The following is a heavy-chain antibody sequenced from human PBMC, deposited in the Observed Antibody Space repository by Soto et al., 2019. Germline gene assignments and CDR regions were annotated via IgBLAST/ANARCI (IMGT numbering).Heavy chain of an antibody. J-gene: IGHJ4*02. CDR1: GGPISSGGYS. CDR3: ARGMTTVTTFDY. Sequence: QLQLQESGSGLVKPSQTLSLTCAGSGGPISSGGYSWSWIRQPPGKGLEWIGYIYHSGSTYYNPSLESRVTISVDRCKNHVSQKLSSVTAADTAVYYCARGMTTVTTFDYWGQGTLVTVSS. CDR2: IYHSGST. D-gene: IGHD4-17*01. V-gene: IGHV4-30-2*01.